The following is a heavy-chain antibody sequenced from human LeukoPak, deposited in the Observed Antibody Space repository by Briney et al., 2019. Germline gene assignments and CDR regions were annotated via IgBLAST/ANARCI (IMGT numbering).Heavy chain of an antibody. D-gene: IGHD3-10*01. CDR3: ARPRSGYYYYMDV. Sequence: GSLRLSCAASGFTFSSYAMSWIRQPPGKGLEWIGEINHSGSTNYNPSLKSRVTISVATSKNQFSLKLSSVTAADTAVYYCARPRSGYYYYMDVWGKGTTVTVSS. J-gene: IGHJ6*03. V-gene: IGHV4-34*01. CDR1: GFTFSSYA. CDR2: INHSGST.